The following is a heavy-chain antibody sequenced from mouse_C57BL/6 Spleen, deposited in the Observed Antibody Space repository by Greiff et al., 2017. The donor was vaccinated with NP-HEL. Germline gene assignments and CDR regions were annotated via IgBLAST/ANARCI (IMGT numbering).Heavy chain of an antibody. Sequence: VQLQQSGAELVRPGTSVKVSCKASGYAFTNYLIEWVKQRPGQGLEWIGVINPGSGGTNYNEKFKGKATLTADKSSSTAYMQLSSLTSEDSAVYLCARGAVVEDYFDYWGQGTTLTVSS. CDR1: GYAFTNYL. CDR2: INPGSGGT. V-gene: IGHV1-54*01. J-gene: IGHJ2*01. CDR3: ARGAVVEDYFDY. D-gene: IGHD1-1*01.